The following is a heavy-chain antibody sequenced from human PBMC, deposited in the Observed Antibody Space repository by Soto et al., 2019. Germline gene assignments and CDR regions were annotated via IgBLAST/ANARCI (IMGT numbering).Heavy chain of an antibody. CDR1: GFTFDDYA. Sequence: GGSLRLSCAVSGFTFDDYAMHWVRQAPGKGPEWVSGITWNSGRIDYADSVKGRFTISRDNAKNSLYLQMNSLRVEDTALYYCTKDRSVVGSVGGPFDYWGQGTLVTVSS. CDR2: ITWNSGRI. V-gene: IGHV3-9*01. CDR3: TKDRSVVGSVGGPFDY. J-gene: IGHJ4*02. D-gene: IGHD2-21*01.